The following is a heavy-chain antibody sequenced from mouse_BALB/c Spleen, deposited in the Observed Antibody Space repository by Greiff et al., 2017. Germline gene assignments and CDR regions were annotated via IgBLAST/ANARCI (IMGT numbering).Heavy chain of an antibody. CDR3: ARRAYYYGSSVYAMDY. V-gene: IGHV1S81*02. CDR2: INPSNGRT. J-gene: IGHJ4*01. CDR1: GYTFTSYW. Sequence: QVQLQQPGAELVKPGASVKLSCKASGYTFTSYWMHWVKQRPGQGLEWIGEINPSNGRTNYNEKFKSKATLTVDKSSSTAYMQLSSLTSEDSAVYYCARRAYYYGSSVYAMDYWGQGTLVTVSS. D-gene: IGHD1-1*01.